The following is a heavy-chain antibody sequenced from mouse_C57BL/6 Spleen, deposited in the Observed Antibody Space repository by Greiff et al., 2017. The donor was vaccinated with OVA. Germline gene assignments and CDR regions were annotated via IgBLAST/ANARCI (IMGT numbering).Heavy chain of an antibody. CDR1: GYTFTDYN. CDR3: ARHYDYDYAMDY. D-gene: IGHD2-4*01. J-gene: IGHJ4*01. V-gene: IGHV1-18*01. Sequence: VQLKESGPELVKPGASVKIPCKASGYTFTDYNMDWVKQSHGKSLEWIGDINPNNGGTIYNQKFKGKATLTVDKSSSTAYMELRSLTSEDTAVYYCARHYDYDYAMDYWGQGTSVTVSS. CDR2: INPNNGGT.